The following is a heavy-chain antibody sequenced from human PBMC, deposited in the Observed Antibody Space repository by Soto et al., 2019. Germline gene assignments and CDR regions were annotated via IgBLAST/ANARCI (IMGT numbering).Heavy chain of an antibody. CDR3: ARPSYYDSSGFDY. D-gene: IGHD3-22*01. J-gene: IGHJ4*02. V-gene: IGHV4-39*01. Sequence: SETLSLTCTVSGGSISSSSYYWGWIRQPPGKGLEWIGSIYYSGSTYYNPSLKSRVTISVDTSKNQFSLKLSSVTAADTAVYYCARPSYYDSSGFDYWAQGTLVPVSS. CDR2: IYYSGST. CDR1: GGSISSSSYY.